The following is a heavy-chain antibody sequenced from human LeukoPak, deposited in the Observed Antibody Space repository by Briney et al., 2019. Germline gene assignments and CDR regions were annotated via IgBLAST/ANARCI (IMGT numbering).Heavy chain of an antibody. CDR1: GISISGSYYY. CDR3: VKSGGYGLIDC. D-gene: IGHD1-26*01. J-gene: IGHJ4*02. V-gene: IGHV4-39*01. CDR2: IYYSGST. Sequence: NPSETLSLTCAVSGISISGSYYYWGWIRQPPGKGLEWIGNIYYSGSTYYNASLQSRVTISIDTSKIQFSLRLNSVTAADTAMYFCVKSGGYGLIDCWGQGTLVTVSS.